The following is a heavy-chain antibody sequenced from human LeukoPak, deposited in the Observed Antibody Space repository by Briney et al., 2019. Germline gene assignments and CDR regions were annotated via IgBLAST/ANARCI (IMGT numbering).Heavy chain of an antibody. CDR1: GYTFTSYG. J-gene: IGHJ6*03. Sequence: ASVKVSCKASGYTFTSYGISWVRQAPGQGLEWMGWISTYKGNTNYAQKLQDRVTMTTDTSTSTVYMELRSLRSDDTAVYYCARVTALYYYMDVWGKGTTVTVSS. CDR2: ISTYKGNT. CDR3: ARVTALYYYMDV. V-gene: IGHV1-18*01.